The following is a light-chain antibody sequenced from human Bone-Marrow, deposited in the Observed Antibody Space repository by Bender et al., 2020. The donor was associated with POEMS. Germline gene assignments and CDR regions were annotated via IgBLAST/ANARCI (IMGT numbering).Light chain of an antibody. Sequence: QTVVTQEPSFSVSPGGTVTLTCGLSSGSVSTSYYPSWYQQTPGQAPRTLIYSTNTRSSGVPDRFSGSILGNKAALTITGAQADDESDYYCLLLMNGAIGWVFGGGTKLTVL. CDR2: STN. V-gene: IGLV8-61*01. J-gene: IGLJ3*02. CDR3: LLLMNGAIGWV. CDR1: SGSVSTSYY.